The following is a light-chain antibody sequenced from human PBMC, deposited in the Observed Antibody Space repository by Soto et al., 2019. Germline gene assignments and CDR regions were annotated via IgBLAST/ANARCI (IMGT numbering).Light chain of an antibody. V-gene: IGLV2-11*01. CDR1: SSDVGGYNY. CDR3: CSYAGSYTLYV. Sequence: QSALTQPRSVSGSPGRSVTISCTGTSSDVGGYNYVSWYQQHPGKAPKLMIYDVSKRPSGVPDRFSGSKSGNTASLTISGLQAEDEADYYCCSYAGSYTLYVFGTGTNLTVL. CDR2: DVS. J-gene: IGLJ1*01.